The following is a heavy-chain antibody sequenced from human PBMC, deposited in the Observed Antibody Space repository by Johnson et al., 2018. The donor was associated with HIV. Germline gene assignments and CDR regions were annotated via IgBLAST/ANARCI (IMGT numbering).Heavy chain of an antibody. V-gene: IGHV3-66*01. CDR1: GFSVSSKY. Sequence: VQLVESGGGLVKPGGSLRLSCAASGFSVSSKYMSWVRQAPGKGLEWVSVIFGGGTTYYTDSVKGRFTISRDNSKNTLYLQMNSLRAEDTAVYYCARDPFPRFYAFDIWGQGTMVTVSS. J-gene: IGHJ3*02. CDR2: IFGGGTT. CDR3: ARDPFPRFYAFDI.